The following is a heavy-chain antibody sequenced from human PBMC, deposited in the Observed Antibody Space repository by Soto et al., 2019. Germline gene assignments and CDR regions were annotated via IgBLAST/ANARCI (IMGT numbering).Heavy chain of an antibody. Sequence: QITLKESGPPLVKPTQTLTLTCSFSGFSLSTTGVGVGWIRQPPGKALEWLALIYWEDDKRYNPSLNSRLTITKDTTKYQVVLVMTNMDPVDTATYYCVQSRCGGDCLQSYSSHSYYGLDVWGQGTTVTVSS. CDR3: VQSRCGGDCLQSYSSHSYYGLDV. D-gene: IGHD2-21*02. CDR2: IYWEDDK. J-gene: IGHJ6*02. CDR1: GFSLSTTGVG. V-gene: IGHV2-5*02.